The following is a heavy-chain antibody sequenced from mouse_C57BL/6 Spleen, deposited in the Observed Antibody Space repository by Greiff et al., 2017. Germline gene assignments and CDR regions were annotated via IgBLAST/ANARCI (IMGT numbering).Heavy chain of an antibody. V-gene: IGHV14-4*01. Sequence: EVKLMESGAELVRPGASVKLSCTASGFNIKDDYMHWVKQRPEQGLEWIGWIDPENGDTEYASKFQGKATITADTSSNTAYLQLSSLTSEDTAVYYCTLDSSGPAYWGQGTLVTVSA. D-gene: IGHD3-2*02. CDR2: IDPENGDT. J-gene: IGHJ3*01. CDR3: TLDSSGPAY. CDR1: GFNIKDDY.